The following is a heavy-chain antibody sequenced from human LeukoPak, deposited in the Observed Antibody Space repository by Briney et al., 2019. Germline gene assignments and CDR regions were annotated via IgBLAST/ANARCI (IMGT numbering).Heavy chain of an antibody. CDR3: ARGDSGSYYFDY. Sequence: GGSLRLSCAASGFTFSSYSMNWVRQAPGKGLEWVSSISSSSSYIYYADSVKGRFTISRDNAKNSLYLQMNSLRAEDTAVYYCARGDSGSYYFDYWGQGTLVTVSS. CDR2: ISSSSSYI. J-gene: IGHJ4*02. V-gene: IGHV3-21*01. D-gene: IGHD1-26*01. CDR1: GFTFSSYS.